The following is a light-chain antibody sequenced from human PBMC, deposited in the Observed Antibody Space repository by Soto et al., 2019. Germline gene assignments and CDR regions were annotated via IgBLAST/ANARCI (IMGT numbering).Light chain of an antibody. J-gene: IGLJ7*01. CDR2: LDRSGSY. V-gene: IGLV4-60*02. Sequence: QSVLTQSSSASASLGSSVKLTGILSSGHSTYIIAWHQQQPGKAPRFLMTLDRSGSYNRGSGVPDRFSGSSSGADRYLTISNLQFEDEGDYYCETWYSNTHKVFGGGTQLTVL. CDR1: SGHSTYI. CDR3: ETWYSNTHKV.